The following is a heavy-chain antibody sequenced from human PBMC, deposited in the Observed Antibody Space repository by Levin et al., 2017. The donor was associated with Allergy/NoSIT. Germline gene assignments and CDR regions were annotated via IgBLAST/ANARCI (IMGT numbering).Heavy chain of an antibody. J-gene: IGHJ3*02. V-gene: IGHV1-46*01. Sequence: GASVKVSCKASGYTFTSYYMHWVRQAPGQGLEWMGIINPSGGSTSYAQKFQGRVTMTRDTSTSTVYMELSSLRSEDTAVYYCARMIIVVVPAATDAFDIWGQGTMVTVSS. D-gene: IGHD2-2*01. CDR3: ARMIIVVVPAATDAFDI. CDR2: INPSGGST. CDR1: GYTFTSYY.